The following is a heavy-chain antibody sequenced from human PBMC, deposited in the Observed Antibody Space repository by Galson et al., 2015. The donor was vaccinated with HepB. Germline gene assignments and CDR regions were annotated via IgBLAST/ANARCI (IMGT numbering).Heavy chain of an antibody. V-gene: IGHV1-69*13. D-gene: IGHD3-22*01. CDR3: ARAYYYYDSSGYRGDAFDI. Sequence: SVKVSCKASGGTFSSYAISWVRQAPGQGLEWVGGIIPIFGTANYAQKFQGRVTITADESTSTAYMELSSLRSEDTAVYYCARAYYYYDSSGYRGDAFDIWGQGTMVTVSS. CDR2: IIPIFGTA. J-gene: IGHJ3*02. CDR1: GGTFSSYA.